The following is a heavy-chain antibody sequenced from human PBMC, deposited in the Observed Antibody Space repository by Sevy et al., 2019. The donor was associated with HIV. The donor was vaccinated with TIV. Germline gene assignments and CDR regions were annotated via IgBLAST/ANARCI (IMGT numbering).Heavy chain of an antibody. V-gene: IGHV3-30*18. CDR2: ISYDGSNK. CDR1: GFTFSSYG. J-gene: IGHJ4*02. CDR3: AKEGGTYYYDSSGFDY. D-gene: IGHD3-22*01. Sequence: GGSLRLSCAASGFTFSSYGMHWVRQAPGKGLEWVAVISYDGSNKYYADSVKGRFTISRDNSKNTLYLQMNSLRAEDTAVYHCAKEGGTYYYDSSGFDYWGQGTLVTVSS.